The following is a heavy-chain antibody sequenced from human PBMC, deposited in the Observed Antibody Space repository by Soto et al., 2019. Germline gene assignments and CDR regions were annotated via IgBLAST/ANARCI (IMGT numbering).Heavy chain of an antibody. CDR1: GFTFSSYA. J-gene: IGHJ5*02. D-gene: IGHD6-6*01. CDR2: ISGSGGST. CDR3: QKDPTITIAARQKHWFDP. V-gene: IGHV3-23*01. Sequence: GGSLRLSCAASGFTFSSYAMSWVRQAPGKGLEWVSAISGSGGSTYYADSVKGRFTISRDNSKNTLYLQMNSLRAEDTAVYYCQKDPTITIAARQKHWFDPRGQATLVTVSS.